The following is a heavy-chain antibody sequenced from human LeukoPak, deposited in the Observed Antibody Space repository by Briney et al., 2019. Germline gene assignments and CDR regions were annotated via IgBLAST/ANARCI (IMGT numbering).Heavy chain of an antibody. CDR3: ARLPNFGFGWFDP. Sequence: GSSVKVSCKASGGTFSSYAISWVRQAPGQGLEWMGGIIPIFGTANYAQKFQGRVTITADKSTSTAYMELSSLRSEDTAVYYCARLPNFGFGWFDPWGQGTLVTVSS. CDR1: GGTFSSYA. V-gene: IGHV1-69*06. D-gene: IGHD3-3*01. J-gene: IGHJ5*02. CDR2: IIPIFGTA.